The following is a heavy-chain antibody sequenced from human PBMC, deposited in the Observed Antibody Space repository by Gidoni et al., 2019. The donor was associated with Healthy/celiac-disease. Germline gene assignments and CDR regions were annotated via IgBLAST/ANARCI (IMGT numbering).Heavy chain of an antibody. CDR1: GFTFSSYG. D-gene: IGHD3-10*01. CDR2: ISYDGSNK. J-gene: IGHJ6*04. Sequence: QVQLVESGGGVVQPGRSLRLSCAASGFTFSSYGMHWVRHAPGKGRAWVAVISYDGSNKYYADSLKGRFTISRDNSQNTLYLQMNSLRAEDTAVYYCAKDGGSYYHYYYYYGMDVWGKVTTVTVSS. CDR3: AKDGGSYYHYYYYYGMDV. V-gene: IGHV3-30*18.